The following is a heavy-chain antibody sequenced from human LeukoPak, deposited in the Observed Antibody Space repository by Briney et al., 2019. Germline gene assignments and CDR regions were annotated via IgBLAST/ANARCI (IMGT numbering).Heavy chain of an antibody. J-gene: IGHJ4*02. CDR2: IKQDGSEK. D-gene: IGHD3-22*01. Sequence: GGSLRLSCAASGFTFSDHYMSWIRQAPGKGLEWVANIKQDGSEKYYVDSVKGRFTISRDNAKNSLYLQMNSLRAEDTAVYYCARDGTRKYCYDSSGYSDYWGQGTLVTVSS. V-gene: IGHV3-7*01. CDR3: ARDGTRKYCYDSSGYSDY. CDR1: GFTFSDHY.